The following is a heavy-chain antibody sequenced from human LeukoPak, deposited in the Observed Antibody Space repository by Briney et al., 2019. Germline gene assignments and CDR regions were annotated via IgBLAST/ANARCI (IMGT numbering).Heavy chain of an antibody. Sequence: ASVKVSCKASGYTFTSYGISWVRQAPGQGLEWMGRINPNSGGTNYAQKFQGRVTMTRDTSISTAYMELSRLRSDDTAVYYCARVVPAAPTYYYYYMDVWGKGTTVTVSS. CDR2: INPNSGGT. CDR1: GYTFTSYG. V-gene: IGHV1-2*06. D-gene: IGHD2-2*01. J-gene: IGHJ6*03. CDR3: ARVVPAAPTYYYYYMDV.